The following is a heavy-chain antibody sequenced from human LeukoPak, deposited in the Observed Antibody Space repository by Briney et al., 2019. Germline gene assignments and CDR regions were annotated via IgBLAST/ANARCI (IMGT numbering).Heavy chain of an antibody. Sequence: ASVKVSCKASGYTLTSYGISWVRQAPGQGLEWIGWISAYNGNINYAQKLPSRVTMTTDTSTSTAYMELRSLSSDDTAVYYCAREVRLRYFDWLPTTDYYYYMYVWGKGTTVTVSS. D-gene: IGHD3-9*01. CDR2: ISAYNGNI. CDR3: AREVRLRYFDWLPTTDYYYYMYV. J-gene: IGHJ6*03. V-gene: IGHV1-18*01. CDR1: GYTLTSYG.